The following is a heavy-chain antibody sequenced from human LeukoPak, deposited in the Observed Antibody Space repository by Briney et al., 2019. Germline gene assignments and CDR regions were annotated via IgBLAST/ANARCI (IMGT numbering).Heavy chain of an antibody. Sequence: PSQTRSLTCTVSDGSISSGGYYWNWIRQHPVKGLEWIGYIYYGGSTYYNPSLKSRVTISVDKSKNQFSLKLSAVTAADTAVYYCARELFPQGANCFDPWGQGTLVTVSS. J-gene: IGHJ5*02. D-gene: IGHD3-10*02. CDR3: ARELFPQGANCFDP. V-gene: IGHV4-31*03. CDR1: DGSISSGGYY. CDR2: IYYGGST.